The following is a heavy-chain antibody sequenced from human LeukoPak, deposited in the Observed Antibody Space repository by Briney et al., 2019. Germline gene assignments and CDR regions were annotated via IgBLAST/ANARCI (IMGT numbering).Heavy chain of an antibody. CDR3: ARELLGSYDSSGYYLGD. V-gene: IGHV1-46*01. D-gene: IGHD3-22*01. CDR2: INPSGGST. CDR1: GYTFTSYY. J-gene: IGHJ4*02. Sequence: ASVKVSCKASGYTFTSYYMHWVRQAPGQGLEWMGIINPSGGSTSYAQKFQGRVTMTRDMSTSTVYMELSSLRSEDTAMYYCARELLGSYDSSGYYLGDWGQGTLVTVSS.